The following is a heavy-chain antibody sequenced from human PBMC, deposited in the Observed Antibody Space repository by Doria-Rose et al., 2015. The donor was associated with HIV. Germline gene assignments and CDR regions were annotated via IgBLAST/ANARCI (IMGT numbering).Heavy chain of an antibody. J-gene: IGHJ4*02. V-gene: IGHV3-21*01. CDR3: ATGVTLDY. CDR1: GFTFSSHR. D-gene: IGHD3-10*01. Sequence: VQLLESGGGLVRPGGSLRLSCATSGFTFSSHRINWVRQAPGKGLEWVSSISSTSAYITYADSVRGRFTISRDNARNSLYLQMDSLRAEDTAIYYCATGVTLDYWGQGTLVTVSS. CDR2: ISSTSAYI.